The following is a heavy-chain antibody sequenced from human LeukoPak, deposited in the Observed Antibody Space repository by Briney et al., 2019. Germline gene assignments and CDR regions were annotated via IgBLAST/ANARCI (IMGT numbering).Heavy chain of an antibody. CDR1: GLTFSSYA. CDR3: ARKTDSGGQGDY. CDR2: ITGSGGNT. D-gene: IGHD3-22*01. J-gene: IGHJ4*02. V-gene: IGHV3-23*01. Sequence: PGGSLRVSCAASGLTFSSYAMSWVRQAPGKGLEWVSAITGSGGNTYYTDSVKGRFTISRDNSKNTLYLQMNSLRAEDTAEYYCARKTDSGGQGDYWGPGTLVTVSS.